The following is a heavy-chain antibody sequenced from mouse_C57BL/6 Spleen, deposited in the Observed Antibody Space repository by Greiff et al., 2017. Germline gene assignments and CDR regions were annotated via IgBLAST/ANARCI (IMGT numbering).Heavy chain of an antibody. CDR2: INPNNGGT. CDR1: GYTFTDYY. CDR3: ASMGFAY. D-gene: IGHD1-1*02. V-gene: IGHV1-26*01. Sequence: EVQLQQSGPELVKPGASVKISCKASGYTFTDYYMNWVKQSHGKSLEWIGDINPNNGGTSYNQKFKGKATLTVDKSSSTAYMELRSLTSEDSAVYYCASMGFAYWGQGTLVTVSA. J-gene: IGHJ3*01.